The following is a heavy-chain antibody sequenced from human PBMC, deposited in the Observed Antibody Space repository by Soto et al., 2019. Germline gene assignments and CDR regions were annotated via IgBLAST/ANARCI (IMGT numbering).Heavy chain of an antibody. CDR2: IYYSGST. CDR3: ARSVGIAARPYYFDY. V-gene: IGHV4-59*01. D-gene: IGHD6-6*01. CDR1: GGSISSYY. J-gene: IGHJ4*02. Sequence: SETLSLTCTVSGGSISSYYWSWIRQPPGKGLEWIGYIYYSGSTNYNPSLKSRVTISVDTSKNQFSLKLSSVTAADTAVYYCARSVGIAARPYYFDYWGQGTLVTVSS.